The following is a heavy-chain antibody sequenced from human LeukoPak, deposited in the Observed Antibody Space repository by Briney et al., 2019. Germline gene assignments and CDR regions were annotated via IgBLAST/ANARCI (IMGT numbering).Heavy chain of an antibody. D-gene: IGHD3-16*01. J-gene: IGHJ4*02. CDR2: TSSGGDRT. V-gene: IGHV3-23*01. Sequence: QTGGSLRLSCAATGFSFSSYALSWVRQAPGKGLEWVSATSSGGDRTYYADSVTGRFTISRDNSKNMLFLQMSSLRAEDAAMYYCTREAIATGYAYDWGQGTLVTVFS. CDR3: TREAIATGYAYD. CDR1: GFSFSSYA.